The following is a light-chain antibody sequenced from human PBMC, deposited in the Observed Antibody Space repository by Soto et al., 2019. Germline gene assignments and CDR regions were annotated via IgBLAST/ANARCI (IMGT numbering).Light chain of an antibody. CDR3: DSYSTTSTLVV. J-gene: IGLJ2*01. V-gene: IGLV2-14*03. Sequence: QSALTQPASVSGSPGQSITISCSGTSSDIGHYDFVSWYRQHPGTAPKLMIYDVTSRPSGVSNRFSGSKSGNAASLTISGLQPEDEADYYCDSYSTTSTLVVFGGGTQLTVL. CDR1: SSDIGHYDF. CDR2: DVT.